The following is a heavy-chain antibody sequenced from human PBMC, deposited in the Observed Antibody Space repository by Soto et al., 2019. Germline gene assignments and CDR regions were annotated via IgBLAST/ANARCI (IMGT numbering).Heavy chain of an antibody. Sequence: QMQMVESGGGVVQAGRSLRLSCAASGLTFRSYAMHWVRQAPGKGLEWVSFISYDGSNKYYVDSVKGRFTISRDNSKNTLYLQMNSLRVEDTGVYYCAKGYCSGADCPWGMGAWGQGTTVTVSS. V-gene: IGHV3-30*18. D-gene: IGHD2-15*01. CDR1: GLTFRSYA. J-gene: IGHJ6*02. CDR3: AKGYCSGADCPWGMGA. CDR2: ISYDGSNK.